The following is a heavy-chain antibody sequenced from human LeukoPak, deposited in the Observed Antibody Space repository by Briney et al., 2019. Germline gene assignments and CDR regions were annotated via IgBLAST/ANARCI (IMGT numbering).Heavy chain of an antibody. CDR1: GFTFSSYW. J-gene: IGHJ4*02. CDR3: ARGYWGSGY. CDR2: MNTDGSST. D-gene: IGHD7-27*01. V-gene: IGHV3-74*01. Sequence: GGSLRLSCAASGFTFSSYWMHWVRHAPGKGLVWVSRMNTDGSSTSYADSVKGRFTISRDNAKNTLYLQMNSLRAEDTAVYYCARGYWGSGYWGQGTLVTVSS.